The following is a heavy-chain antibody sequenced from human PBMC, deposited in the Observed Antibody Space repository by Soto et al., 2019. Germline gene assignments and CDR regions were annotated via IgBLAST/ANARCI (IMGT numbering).Heavy chain of an antibody. CDR1: GGSISSYY. D-gene: IGHD1-26*01. J-gene: IGHJ4*02. CDR3: ARELYSGSFIFDY. Sequence: SETLSLTCTVSGGSISSYYWSWIRQPPGKGLEWIGYIYYSGSTNYNPSLKSRVTISVDTSKNQFSLKLSSVTAADTAVYYCARELYSGSFIFDYWGQGTLVTVSS. CDR2: IYYSGST. V-gene: IGHV4-59*01.